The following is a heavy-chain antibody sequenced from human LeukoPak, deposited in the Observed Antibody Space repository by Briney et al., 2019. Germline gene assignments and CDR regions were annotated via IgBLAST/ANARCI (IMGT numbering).Heavy chain of an antibody. CDR3: ASTANYYGSGSYYKS. V-gene: IGHV4-59*01. D-gene: IGHD3-10*01. CDR1: GGSITSYY. J-gene: IGHJ4*02. Sequence: PSETLSLTCTVSGGSITSYYWSWIRQPPGKGLEWIGNIYYSGSTNYNPSLKSRVTISIDTSKNQFSLKLSSVTAADTAVYYCASTANYYGSGSYYKSWGQGTLVTVSS. CDR2: IYYSGST.